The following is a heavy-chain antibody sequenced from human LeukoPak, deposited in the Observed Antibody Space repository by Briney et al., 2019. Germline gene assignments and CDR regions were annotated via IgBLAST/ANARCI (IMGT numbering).Heavy chain of an antibody. J-gene: IGHJ4*02. CDR1: GFTFSSYA. D-gene: IGHD6-19*01. CDR2: ISYEGSNK. CDR3: ARFSSSGWYLDY. V-gene: IGHV3-30*04. Sequence: GRSLRLSCAASGFTFSSYAMHWVRQAPGKGLEWVAVISYEGSNKYYADSVKGRFTISRDNSKNTLYLQMNSLRAEDTAVYYCARFSSSGWYLDYWGQGTLVTVSS.